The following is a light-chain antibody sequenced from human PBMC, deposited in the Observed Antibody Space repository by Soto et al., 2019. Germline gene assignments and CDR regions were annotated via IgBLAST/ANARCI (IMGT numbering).Light chain of an antibody. CDR1: QIVSSTF. CDR2: DAS. CDR3: QQSGSSPQT. J-gene: IGKJ1*01. V-gene: IGKV3D-20*01. Sequence: EIVLTQSPAPLSLSPVARATLSCGASQIVSSTFLAWYQQKPGLAPRLLIYDASSRPTGIPDRFSGSGSGTDFTLTISRLEPEDFAVYYCQQSGSSPQTFGQGTKVEIK.